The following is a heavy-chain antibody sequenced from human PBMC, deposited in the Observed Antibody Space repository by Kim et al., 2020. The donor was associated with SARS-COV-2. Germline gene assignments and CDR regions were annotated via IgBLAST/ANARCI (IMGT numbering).Heavy chain of an antibody. V-gene: IGHV3-21*01. Sequence: GGSLRLSCAASGFTFSSYSMNWVRQAPGKGLEWVSSISSSSSYIYYADSVKGRFTISRDNAKNSLYLQMNSLRAEDTAVYYCARATMELWFGEDYYYGMDVWGQGTMVTVSS. CDR1: GFTFSSYS. J-gene: IGHJ6*02. D-gene: IGHD3-10*01. CDR2: ISSSSSYI. CDR3: ARATMELWFGEDYYYGMDV.